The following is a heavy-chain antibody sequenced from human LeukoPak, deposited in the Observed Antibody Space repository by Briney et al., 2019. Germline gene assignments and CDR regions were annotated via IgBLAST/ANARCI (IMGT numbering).Heavy chain of an antibody. Sequence: GGSLRLSCAASGFTFSSYWMHWVRQAPGKGLEWVAVISYDGSNKYYADSVKGRFTISRDNSKNTLYLQMNSLRAEDTAVYYCARGGGSEYYFDYWGQGTLVTVSS. CDR2: ISYDGSNK. CDR1: GFTFSSYW. D-gene: IGHD1-26*01. V-gene: IGHV3-30-3*01. CDR3: ARGGGSEYYFDY. J-gene: IGHJ4*02.